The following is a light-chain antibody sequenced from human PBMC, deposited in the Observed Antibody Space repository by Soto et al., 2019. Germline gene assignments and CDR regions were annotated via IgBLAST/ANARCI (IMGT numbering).Light chain of an antibody. J-gene: IGLJ2*01. CDR3: QSYDSSLSGYVV. Sequence: QTVVTQPPSVSGAPGQRVTISCTGRSSNIGAGYDVHWYQQLPGTAPKLLIYGNSNRPSGVPDRFSGSKSGTSASLAVTGLQAEDGADYYCQSYDSSLSGYVVFGGGTKLTVL. CDR2: GNS. CDR1: SSNIGAGYD. V-gene: IGLV1-40*01.